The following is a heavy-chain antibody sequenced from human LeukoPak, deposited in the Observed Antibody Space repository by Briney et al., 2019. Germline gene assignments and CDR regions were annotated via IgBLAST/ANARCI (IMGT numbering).Heavy chain of an antibody. Sequence: SETLSLTCAVYGGSFSDYYWTWIRQPPGKGLEWIGEIYHSGSTNYNPSLKSRVTISVDTSKNQFSLKLYSVTAEDTAVYYCAREHYFYHMDGWGEGTTVTVSS. CDR2: IYHSGST. V-gene: IGHV4-34*01. CDR1: GGSFSDYY. CDR3: AREHYFYHMDG. J-gene: IGHJ6*03.